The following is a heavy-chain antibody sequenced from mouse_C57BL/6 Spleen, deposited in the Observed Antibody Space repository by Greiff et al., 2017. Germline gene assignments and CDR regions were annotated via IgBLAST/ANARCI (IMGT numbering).Heavy chain of an antibody. V-gene: IGHV1-26*01. CDR1: GYTFTDYY. J-gene: IGHJ3*01. CDR2: SNPNNGGT. CDR3: ARAFAY. Sequence: VQLQQSGPELVKPGASVKISCKASGYTFTDYYMNWVKQSHGKSLEWIGDSNPNNGGTSYNQKFKGKAPLTVDKFASTAYMELRSLTSEDSAVDYCARAFAYWGQGTLVTVSA.